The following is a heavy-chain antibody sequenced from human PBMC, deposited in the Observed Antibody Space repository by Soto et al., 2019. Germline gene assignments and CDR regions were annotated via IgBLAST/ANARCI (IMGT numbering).Heavy chain of an antibody. CDR1: GDSVSSNSAA. V-gene: IGHV6-1*01. CDR2: TYYMSEWRN. J-gene: IGHJ5*02. Sequence: SQTLSLTCAISGDSVSSNSAAWSWIRQSPSRGLEWLGRTYYMSEWRNDFALSVKSRMSINPDTSNNHFSLQLRSVTPEDTAVYYCARNTHGNRPHYASSGQGTPVTVSS. D-gene: IGHD4-17*01. CDR3: ARNTHGNRPHYAS.